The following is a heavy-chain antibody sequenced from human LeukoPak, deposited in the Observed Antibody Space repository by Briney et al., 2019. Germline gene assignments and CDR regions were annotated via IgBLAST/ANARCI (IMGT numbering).Heavy chain of an antibody. CDR3: AYGSYYDSSGSLFDY. CDR1: GFSVSSNY. J-gene: IGHJ4*02. CDR2: IYSGGNT. Sequence: LTGGSLRLSCAASGFSVSSNYMNWVRQAPGKGLEWVSVIYSGGNTYYADSVKGRFTISRDNSKNTLYLQMNSLRVEDTAVYYCAYGSYYDSSGSLFDYWGQGTLVTVSS. D-gene: IGHD3-22*01. V-gene: IGHV3-53*01.